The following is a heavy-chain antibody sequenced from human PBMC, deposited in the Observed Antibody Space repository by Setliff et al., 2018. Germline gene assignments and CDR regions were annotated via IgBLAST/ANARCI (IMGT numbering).Heavy chain of an antibody. Sequence: PSETLSLTCTVSGGYIARSYFYWGWIRQSPGKGLEWIGTMYYSGKTFYMPSLQSRVTISADTSTNQLSLKLSSVTAADTAVYYCSRGPSKVQFDTWGRGNPVTVS. CDR2: MYYSGKT. J-gene: IGHJ5*02. CDR3: SRGPSKVQFDT. CDR1: GGYIARSYFY. V-gene: IGHV4-39*01. D-gene: IGHD4-4*01.